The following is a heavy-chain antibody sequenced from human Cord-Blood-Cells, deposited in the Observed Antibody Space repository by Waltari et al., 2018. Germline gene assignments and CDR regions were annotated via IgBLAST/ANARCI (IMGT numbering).Heavy chain of an antibody. D-gene: IGHD3-22*01. Sequence: QLQLQESGPGLEKPSETLSLTCTVPGGSIRSSSYYWGWIRQPPGKGLWWIGSIYYSGITYYNPSLKSRVTISVDTSKNQFSLKLSSVTAADTAVYYCARLTYDSSGYFIDYWGQGTLVTVSS. CDR1: GGSIRSSSYY. CDR2: IYYSGIT. CDR3: ARLTYDSSGYFIDY. J-gene: IGHJ4*02. V-gene: IGHV4-39*01.